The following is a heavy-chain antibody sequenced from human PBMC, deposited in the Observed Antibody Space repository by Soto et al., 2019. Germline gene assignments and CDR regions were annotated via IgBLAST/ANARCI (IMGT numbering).Heavy chain of an antibody. CDR2: IYHSGST. V-gene: IGHV4-30-2*01. CDR3: ARAGGLGAVAVDY. Sequence: SETLSLTCTVSGGSISPHYWSWIRQPPGKGLEWIGYIYHSGSTYYNPSLKSRVTISVDRSKNQFSLKLSSVTAADTAVYYCARAGGLGAVAVDYWGQGTLVTVSS. CDR1: GGSISPHY. D-gene: IGHD6-19*01. J-gene: IGHJ4*02.